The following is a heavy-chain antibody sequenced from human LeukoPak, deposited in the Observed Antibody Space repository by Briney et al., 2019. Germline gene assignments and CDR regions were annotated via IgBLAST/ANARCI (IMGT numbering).Heavy chain of an antibody. J-gene: IGHJ6*02. D-gene: IGHD6-13*01. CDR1: GFTFSSYA. CDR2: ISGSGGST. Sequence: GGSLRLSYAASGFTFSSYAMSWVRQAPGKGLEWVSAISGSGGSTYYADSVKGRFTISRDNSKNTLYLQMNSLRAEDTAVYYCAKDRLKRGAAAGKEYYYGMDVWGQGTTVTVSS. V-gene: IGHV3-23*01. CDR3: AKDRLKRGAAAGKEYYYGMDV.